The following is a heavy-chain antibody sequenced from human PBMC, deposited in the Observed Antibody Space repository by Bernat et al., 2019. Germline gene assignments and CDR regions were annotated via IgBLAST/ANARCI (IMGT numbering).Heavy chain of an antibody. CDR3: ARGYSSGWYLYYYMDV. CDR1: GFSLSNARMG. V-gene: IGHV2-26*01. D-gene: IGHD6-19*01. CDR2: IFSNDEK. Sequence: QVTLKESGPVLVKPTETLTLTCTVSGFSLSNARMGVSWIRQPPGKALEWLAHIFSNDEKSYSTSLKSRLTISKDTSKSQVVLTMTNMDPVDTATYSCARGYSSGWYLYYYMDVWGKGTTVTVSS. J-gene: IGHJ6*03.